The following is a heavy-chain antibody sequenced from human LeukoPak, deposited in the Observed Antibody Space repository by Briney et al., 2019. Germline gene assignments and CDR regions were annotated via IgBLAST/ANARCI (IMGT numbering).Heavy chain of an antibody. D-gene: IGHD5-24*01. J-gene: IGHJ4*02. Sequence: SETLSLTCAVYGGSFSGYYWSWIRQPPGKGLEWIGEINHSGSTNYNPSLKSRVTISVDTSKNQFSLKLSPVTAADTAVYYCARGIVVGRWLQSINYFDYWGQGTLVTVSS. V-gene: IGHV4-34*01. CDR3: ARGIVVGRWLQSINYFDY. CDR2: INHSGST. CDR1: GGSFSGYY.